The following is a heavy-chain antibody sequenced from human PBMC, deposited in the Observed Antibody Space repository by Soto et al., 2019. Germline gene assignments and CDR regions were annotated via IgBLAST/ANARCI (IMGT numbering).Heavy chain of an antibody. CDR2: ILSSSGVI. D-gene: IGHD2-21*02. Sequence: EVQLVESGGGLVQPGGSLRLSCAASGFTFGSYSMNWVRQAPGKGLEWVSFILSSSGVIYYADSVKGRFTISRDNAKKSLYLQMNRLRAEDTAVYYWARDFRAPLVATAMPYYMDVWGKGTTVTVSS. J-gene: IGHJ6*03. CDR3: ARDFRAPLVATAMPYYMDV. V-gene: IGHV3-48*01. CDR1: GFTFGSYS.